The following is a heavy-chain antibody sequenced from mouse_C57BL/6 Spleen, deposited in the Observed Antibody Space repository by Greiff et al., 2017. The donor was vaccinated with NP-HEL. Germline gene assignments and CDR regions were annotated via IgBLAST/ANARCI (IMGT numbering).Heavy chain of an antibody. CDR2: ISDGGSYT. V-gene: IGHV5-4*01. CDR3: ARDDDYDAWFAY. J-gene: IGHJ3*01. Sequence: EVQGVESGGGLVKPGGSLTLSCAASGFTFSSSAMSWVRQTPEKRLEWVATISDGGSYTYYPDNVKGRFTISRDNAKNNLYLQMSHLKSEDTAMYYCARDDDYDAWFAYWGQGTLVTVSA. D-gene: IGHD2-4*01. CDR1: GFTFSSSA.